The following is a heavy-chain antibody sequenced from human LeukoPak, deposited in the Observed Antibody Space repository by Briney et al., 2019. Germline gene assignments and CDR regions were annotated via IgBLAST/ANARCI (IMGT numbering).Heavy chain of an antibody. CDR2: ISSSSSTI. V-gene: IGHV3-48*04. CDR1: GFTFSSYS. D-gene: IGHD6-13*01. CDR3: ARDSSSWHDAFDI. Sequence: LTGGSLRLSCAASGFTFSSYSMNWVRQAPGKGLEWVSYISSSSSTIYYADSVKGRFTISRDNAKNSLYLQINSLRAEDTAVYYCARDSSSWHDAFDIWGQGTMVTVSS. J-gene: IGHJ3*02.